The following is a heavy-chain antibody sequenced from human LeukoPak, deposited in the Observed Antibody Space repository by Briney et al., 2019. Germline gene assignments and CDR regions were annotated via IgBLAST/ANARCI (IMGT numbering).Heavy chain of an antibody. CDR1: GFTFSSYS. J-gene: IGHJ4*02. CDR2: ISSSSSYI. V-gene: IGHV3-21*01. D-gene: IGHD2-2*01. Sequence: GGSLRLSCAASGFTFSSYSMNWVRQAPGKGLEWVSSISSSSSYIYYADSVKGRFTISRDNAKNSLYLQMNSLRAEDTAVYYCARDSSVRVVVPAALDYWGQGTLVTVSS. CDR3: ARDSSVRVVVPAALDY.